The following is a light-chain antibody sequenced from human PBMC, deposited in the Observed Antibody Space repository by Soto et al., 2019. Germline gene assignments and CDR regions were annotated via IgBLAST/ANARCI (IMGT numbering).Light chain of an antibody. Sequence: IQMTRSPSSLSASVLYRFTSTFRASQGISSWLAWYQQKPGKVPKHLIYAASTLQSGVPSRFSGSGSGTDFTLTISSLQPEDVATYYCQKYNSVPLTFGGGTKVDTK. J-gene: IGKJ4*01. CDR3: QKYNSVPLT. V-gene: IGKV1-27*01. CDR2: AAS. CDR1: QGISSW.